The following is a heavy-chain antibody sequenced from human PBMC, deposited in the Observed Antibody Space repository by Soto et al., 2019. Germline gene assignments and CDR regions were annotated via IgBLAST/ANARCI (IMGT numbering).Heavy chain of an antibody. D-gene: IGHD1-26*01. CDR2: IFHTGTT. CDR1: GGSLRRGKYY. CDR3: TRAPVSGSYCFDF. Sequence: SENLSPPCTFSGGSLRRGKYYWGWIRHPPGKGLEWIGYIFHTGTTNYNPSLKSRVTISLDTSMNQFSLKLSSVTPADTAVYYCTRAPVSGSYCFDFWGQGTPVTVSS. V-gene: IGHV4-61*01. J-gene: IGHJ4*02.